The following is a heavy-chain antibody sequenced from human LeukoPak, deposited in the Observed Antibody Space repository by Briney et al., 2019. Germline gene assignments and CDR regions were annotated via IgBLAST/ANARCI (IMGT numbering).Heavy chain of an antibody. Sequence: PGRSLRLSCAASGFTFSSYGMHWVRQAPGKGLEWVAVIWYDGSNKYYADSVKGRFTISRDNSKNTLYLQMNSLRAEDTPVYYCARDSCPPRNYHILPGGVRLPCNWFDPWGQGTLVTVSS. V-gene: IGHV3-33*01. J-gene: IGHJ5*02. D-gene: IGHD3-9*01. CDR1: GFTFSSYG. CDR2: IWYDGSNK. CDR3: ARDSCPPRNYHILPGGVRLPCNWFDP.